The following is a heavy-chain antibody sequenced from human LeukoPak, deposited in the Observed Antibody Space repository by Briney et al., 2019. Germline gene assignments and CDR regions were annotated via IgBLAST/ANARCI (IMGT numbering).Heavy chain of an antibody. CDR1: GGSISSYY. V-gene: IGHV4-59*01. CDR2: IYYSGST. CDR3: ARDRSGGGY. J-gene: IGHJ4*02. D-gene: IGHD2-15*01. Sequence: NPSETLSLTCTVSGGSISSYYWSWIRQPPGKGLEWIGYIYYSGSTNYNPSLKSRVTISVDTSKNQFSLKLSSVTAADTAVYYCARDRSGGGYWGQGTLVTASS.